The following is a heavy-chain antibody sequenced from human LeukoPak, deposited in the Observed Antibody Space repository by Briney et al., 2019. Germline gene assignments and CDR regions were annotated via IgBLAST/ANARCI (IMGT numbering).Heavy chain of an antibody. J-gene: IGHJ4*02. CDR3: ARDLYYYDSSGYFDY. CDR2: IWYDGSNK. V-gene: IGHV3-33*01. D-gene: IGHD3-22*01. CDR1: GFTFSSYG. Sequence: SGGSLRLSCAASGFTFSSYGMHWVRQAPGKGLEWVAVIWYDGSNKYYADSVKGRFTISRDNSKNTLYLQMNSLRAEDTAVYYCARDLYYYDSSGYFDYWGQGTLVTVSS.